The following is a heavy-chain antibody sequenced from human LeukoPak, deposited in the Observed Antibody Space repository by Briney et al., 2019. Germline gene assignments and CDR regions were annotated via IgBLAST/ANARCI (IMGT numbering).Heavy chain of an antibody. CDR2: IYSGGST. CDR3: ARDLGTDYYYYGMDV. V-gene: IGHV3-66*01. D-gene: IGHD6-13*01. CDR1: GFTVSSNY. J-gene: IGHJ6*02. Sequence: GGSLRLSCAASGFTVSSNYMSWVRQAPGKGLEWVSVIYSGGSTYYADSVQGRFTISRDNSKNTLYLQMNSLRAEDTAVYYCARDLGTDYYYYGMDVWGQGTTVSVSS.